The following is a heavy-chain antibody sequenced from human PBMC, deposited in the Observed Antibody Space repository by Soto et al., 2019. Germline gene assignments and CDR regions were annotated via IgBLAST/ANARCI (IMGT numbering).Heavy chain of an antibody. J-gene: IGHJ5*02. CDR2: ILYSGST. CDR1: GGSISSGGYY. V-gene: IGHV4-31*03. Sequence: SETLSLTYTVSGGSISSGGYYWSWIRQHPGKGLEWIGHILYSGSTSYNPSLKSRVTMSADTSKNQLSVKLSSVTAADTAVYYCARGGWSDNWFDPWGQGILVTVSS. CDR3: ARGGWSDNWFDP. D-gene: IGHD6-19*01.